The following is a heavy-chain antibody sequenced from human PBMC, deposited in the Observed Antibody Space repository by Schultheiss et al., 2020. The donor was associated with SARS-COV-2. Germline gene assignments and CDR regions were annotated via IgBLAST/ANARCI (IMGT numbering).Heavy chain of an antibody. Sequence: GGSLRLSCAASGFTFSSYEMNWVRQAPGKGLEWVSYISSSGSTIYYADSVKGRFTISRDNAKNSLYLQMNSLRAEDTAVYYCARDRGSGVPQGWFDPWGQGTLVTVSS. CDR2: ISSSGSTI. V-gene: IGHV3-48*03. D-gene: IGHD1-26*01. CDR3: ARDRGSGVPQGWFDP. CDR1: GFTFSSYE. J-gene: IGHJ5*02.